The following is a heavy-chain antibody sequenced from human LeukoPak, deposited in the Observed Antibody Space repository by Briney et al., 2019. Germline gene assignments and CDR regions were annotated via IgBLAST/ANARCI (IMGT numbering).Heavy chain of an antibody. CDR2: INQTGKTNYNPSLT. CDR3: ARVRRVPLEYGYYMDV. D-gene: IGHD3-3*01. CDR1: GGSFSGFY. Sequence: PSETLSLTRAVDGGSFSGFYWTWIRQTPGKGLEWIGEINQTGKTNYNPSLTDYNPSLKSRVTISVDSSKNQLSLKVNSVTSADTGVYYCARVRRVPLEYGYYMDVWGKGTTVTVSS. V-gene: IGHV4-34*01. J-gene: IGHJ6*03.